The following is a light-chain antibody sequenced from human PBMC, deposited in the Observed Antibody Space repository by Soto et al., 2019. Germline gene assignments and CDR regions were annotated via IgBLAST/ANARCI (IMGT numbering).Light chain of an antibody. CDR3: SSYTSSILYV. Sequence: QSALTRPASVSGSPGQSITSSCTGTSSDVGGYNYVSWYQQHPGKAPKLMIYEVSNRPSGVSNRFSGSKSGNTASLTISGLQAEDEADYYCSSYTSSILYVFGTGTKVTVL. CDR2: EVS. V-gene: IGLV2-14*01. CDR1: SSDVGGYNY. J-gene: IGLJ1*01.